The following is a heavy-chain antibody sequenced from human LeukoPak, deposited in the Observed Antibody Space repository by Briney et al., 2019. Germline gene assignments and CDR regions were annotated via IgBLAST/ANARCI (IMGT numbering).Heavy chain of an antibody. CDR1: GGSISSGGYY. D-gene: IGHD3-22*01. V-gene: IGHV4-31*03. CDR2: IYYSGST. J-gene: IGHJ4*02. Sequence: SQTLSLTCTVSGGSISSGGYYWSWIRQHPGKGLEWIGCIYYSGSTYYNPSLKSRVTISVDTSKNQFSLKLSSVTAADTAVYYCARGVDYYDSSGYFDYWGQGTLVTVSS. CDR3: ARGVDYYDSSGYFDY.